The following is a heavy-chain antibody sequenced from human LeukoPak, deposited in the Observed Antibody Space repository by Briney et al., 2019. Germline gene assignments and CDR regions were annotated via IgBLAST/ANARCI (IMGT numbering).Heavy chain of an antibody. CDR1: GGTFSSYA. D-gene: IGHD2-2*01. CDR2: IIPIFGTA. Sequence: ASVKVSCKASGGTFSSYAISWVRQAPGQGLEWMGGIIPIFGTANYAQKFQGRVTITTDESTSTAYMELSSLRSEDTAVYYCARVPYCNNSSCRDYWGQGTLVTVSS. J-gene: IGHJ4*02. CDR3: ARVPYCNNSSCRDY. V-gene: IGHV1-69*05.